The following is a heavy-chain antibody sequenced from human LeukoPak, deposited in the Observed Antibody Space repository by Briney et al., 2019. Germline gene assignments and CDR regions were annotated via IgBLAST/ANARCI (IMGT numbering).Heavy chain of an antibody. D-gene: IGHD3-10*01. CDR2: MKPNSGNT. CDR1: AYTFTSYD. Sequence: TSVKVSCKASAYTFTSYDINWVRQAPGQGLEWMGWMKPNSGNTGYAQKFRGRVTMTRDTSISTAYMELSSLRSEDTAVYYCARIDYSGSGSYYGNWFDPWGQGTLVTVSS. CDR3: ARIDYSGSGSYYGNWFDP. J-gene: IGHJ5*02. V-gene: IGHV1-8*01.